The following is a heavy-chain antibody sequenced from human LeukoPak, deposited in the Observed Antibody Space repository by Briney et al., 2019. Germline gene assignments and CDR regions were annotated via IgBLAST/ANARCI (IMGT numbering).Heavy chain of an antibody. CDR1: GGSVSSGSYY. CDR2: IYYSGST. Sequence: SETLSFTCTVSGGSVSSGSYYWSWIRQPPGKGLEWIGYIYYSGSTNYNPSLKSRVTISVDTSKNQFSLKLSSVTAADTAVYYCASELWFGEFHGMDVWGKGTTVTVSS. J-gene: IGHJ6*04. V-gene: IGHV4-61*01. D-gene: IGHD3-10*01. CDR3: ASELWFGEFHGMDV.